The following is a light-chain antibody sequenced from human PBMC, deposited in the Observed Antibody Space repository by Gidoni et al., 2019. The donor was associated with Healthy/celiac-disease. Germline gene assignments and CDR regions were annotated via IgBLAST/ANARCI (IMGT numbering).Light chain of an antibody. CDR1: SSDFGGYHY. CDR3: SSYTSSSPLV. CDR2: DVS. Sequence: QSALTQPASVSGSPGQSITISCTGTSSDFGGYHYVSWYQQPPGKAPKLMIYDVSNRPSGVSNRFSGSKSGNTASLTISGLQAEDEADYYCSSYTSSSPLVFGGGTKLTVL. V-gene: IGLV2-14*01. J-gene: IGLJ3*02.